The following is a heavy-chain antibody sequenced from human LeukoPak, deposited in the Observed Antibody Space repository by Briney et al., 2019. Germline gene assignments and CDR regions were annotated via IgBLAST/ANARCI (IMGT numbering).Heavy chain of an antibody. J-gene: IGHJ4*02. D-gene: IGHD6-25*01. CDR1: GFTFSSYA. CDR3: TRGATAAGGGDYFDY. CDR2: ISYDGSNK. V-gene: IGHV3-30*04. Sequence: GGSLRLSCAASGFTFSSYAMHWVRQAPGKGLEWVAVISYDGSNKYYADSVRGRFTISRDNSKNTLYLQMNSLRAEDTAVYYCTRGATAAGGGDYFDYWGQGALVTVSS.